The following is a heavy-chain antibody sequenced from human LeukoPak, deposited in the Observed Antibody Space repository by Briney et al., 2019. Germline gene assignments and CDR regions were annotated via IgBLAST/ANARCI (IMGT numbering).Heavy chain of an antibody. V-gene: IGHV3-30*01. CDR3: ARDSTYYYDSGSSGPHYFDF. D-gene: IGHD3-10*01. Sequence: GRSLRLSCAASGFTFSSYAMHWVRQAPGKGLGWVALISYHGDITYYADSVKGRFTLSRDNSKTTLFLQLNSLRAEDTAVYYCARDSTYYYDSGSSGPHYFDFWGQGTLVTASS. J-gene: IGHJ4*02. CDR2: ISYHGDIT. CDR1: GFTFSSYA.